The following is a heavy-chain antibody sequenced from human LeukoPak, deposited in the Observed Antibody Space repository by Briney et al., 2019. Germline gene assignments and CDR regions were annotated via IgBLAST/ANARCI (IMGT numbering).Heavy chain of an antibody. Sequence: GGSLRLSCAASGFTFSSYSMNWVRQAPGKGLEWVSSIGSISSYIYYADSVKGRFTISRDNAKNSLYLQMNSLRAEDTAVYYCARAPRPYGSGSYPSTDYYFDYWGQGTLVTVSS. D-gene: IGHD3-10*01. CDR3: ARAPRPYGSGSYPSTDYYFDY. CDR1: GFTFSSYS. CDR2: IGSISSYI. J-gene: IGHJ4*02. V-gene: IGHV3-21*01.